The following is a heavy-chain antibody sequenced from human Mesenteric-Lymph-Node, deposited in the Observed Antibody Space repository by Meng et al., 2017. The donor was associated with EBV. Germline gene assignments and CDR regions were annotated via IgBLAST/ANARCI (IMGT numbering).Heavy chain of an antibody. J-gene: IGHJ5*02. CDR1: GFTFSSFA. CDR3: TRTRLGGVFDP. D-gene: IGHD1-26*01. V-gene: IGHV3-13*01. CDR2: ISTAGDT. Sequence: VQLVESGGGVVQPGRSLGLSCVASGFTFSSFAMHWVRQAPGKGLEWVSSISTAGDTYYADSVEGRFTISRENAKNSLYLHMNSLRVGDTAVYYCTRTRLGGVFDPWGQGTLVTVSS.